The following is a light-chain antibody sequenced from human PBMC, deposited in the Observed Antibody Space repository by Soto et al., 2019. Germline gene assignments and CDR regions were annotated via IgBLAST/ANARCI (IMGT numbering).Light chain of an antibody. CDR2: KVS. CDR1: QSLVYRDGNTY. CDR3: MQGTHWPPYS. V-gene: IGKV2-30*01. J-gene: IGKJ2*03. Sequence: VVLTQSPLSLPVTLGQPASISCRSSQSLVYRDGNTYLNWFQQRPGQSPRRLIYKVSDRDSGVPDRFTGSGSGTDLTLKISRVEAEDFGVYYCMQGTHWPPYSFGQGTKLEIK.